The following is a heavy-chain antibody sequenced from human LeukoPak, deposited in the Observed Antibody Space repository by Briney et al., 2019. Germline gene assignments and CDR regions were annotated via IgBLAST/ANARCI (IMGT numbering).Heavy chain of an antibody. D-gene: IGHD4-17*01. CDR2: ISGSGGST. J-gene: IGHJ4*02. CDR1: GFTFSGYA. Sequence: GGSLRLSCAASGFTFSGYAMSWVRQAPGKGLEWVSAISGSGGSTYYADSVKGRFTISRDNSKNTLYLQMNSLRAEDTAVYYCARLLHDYGDYQGFDYWGQGTLVTVSS. V-gene: IGHV3-23*01. CDR3: ARLLHDYGDYQGFDY.